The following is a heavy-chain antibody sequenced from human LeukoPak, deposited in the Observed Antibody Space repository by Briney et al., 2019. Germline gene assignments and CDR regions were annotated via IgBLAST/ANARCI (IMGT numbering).Heavy chain of an antibody. CDR3: ARVTWGSSWVFDY. D-gene: IGHD6-13*01. Sequence: PSETLSLTCTVSGGSISSGGYYWSWIRQHPGKGLEWIGYIYYSGSTYYNPSLKSRVTISVDTSKNQFSLKLSSVTAADTAVYYCARVTWGSSWVFDYWGPGTLVTVSS. J-gene: IGHJ4*02. CDR1: GGSISSGGYY. CDR2: IYYSGST. V-gene: IGHV4-31*03.